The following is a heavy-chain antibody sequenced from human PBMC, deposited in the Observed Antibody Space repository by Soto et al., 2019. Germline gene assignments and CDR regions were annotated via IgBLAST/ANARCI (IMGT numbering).Heavy chain of an antibody. Sequence: QVQLQESDPGLVKPSENLSLTCTVSGGSIRSNYWSWIRQPPGKGLEWIGYTYYSGSTNYIPSLKGRVTISVDTTKIRFSLKLRFVSAADTAVYYVARFLCGCDCYYDLLGQGTVFTVSS. J-gene: IGHJ5*02. CDR2: TYYSGST. CDR1: GGSIRSNY. CDR3: ARFLCGCDCYYDL. V-gene: IGHV4-59*01. D-gene: IGHD2-21*02.